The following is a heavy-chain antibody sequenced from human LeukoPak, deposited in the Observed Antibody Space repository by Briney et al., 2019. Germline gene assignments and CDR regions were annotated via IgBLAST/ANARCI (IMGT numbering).Heavy chain of an antibody. J-gene: IGHJ4*02. Sequence: GGSLRLSCAASGFTFSDYYMSWIRQAPGKGLEWVSYISTSGTYTNYADSVKGRFTISRDNAKDSLYLQMNSLRAEDTAVYYCAKDNAVGRRGYCDYWGQGTLVTVSS. CDR2: ISTSGTYT. CDR1: GFTFSDYY. V-gene: IGHV3-11*05. CDR3: AKDNAVGRRGYCDY. D-gene: IGHD1-26*01.